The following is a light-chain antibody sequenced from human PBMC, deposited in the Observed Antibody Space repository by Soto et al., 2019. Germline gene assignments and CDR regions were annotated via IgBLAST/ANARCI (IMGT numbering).Light chain of an antibody. V-gene: IGLV2-8*01. CDR1: SSDVGGYNY. CDR2: EVN. Sequence: QSVLTQPPSASGSPGQSVAISCTGTSSDVGGYNYVSWYQQHPGKAPKLMIYEVNKRPSGVPDRFSGSKSGNTASLTVSGLQAEDEADYYCISYTSSSTWVFGGGTQLTVL. J-gene: IGLJ7*01. CDR3: ISYTSSSTWV.